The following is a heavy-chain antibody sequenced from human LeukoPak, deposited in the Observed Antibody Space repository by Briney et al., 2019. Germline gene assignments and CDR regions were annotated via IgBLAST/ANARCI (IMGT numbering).Heavy chain of an antibody. D-gene: IGHD3-3*01. Sequence: GGSLRLSCAASGFTFSSYGMHWVRQAPGKGLEWVAVIWYDGSNKYYADSVKGRFTISRDNSKNTLYLQMNSLRAEDTAVYYCAKDRFATGNNWFDPWGQGTLVTVSS. CDR3: AKDRFATGNNWFDP. CDR2: IWYDGSNK. J-gene: IGHJ5*02. V-gene: IGHV3-30*02. CDR1: GFTFSSYG.